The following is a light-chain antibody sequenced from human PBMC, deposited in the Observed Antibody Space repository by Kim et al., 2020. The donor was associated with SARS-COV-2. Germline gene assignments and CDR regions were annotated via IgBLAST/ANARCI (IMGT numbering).Light chain of an antibody. V-gene: IGLV1-47*01. CDR1: SSNIGSYY. CDR3: ATWDDSLSGPV. CDR2: KNN. J-gene: IGLJ2*01. Sequence: ELTQPPSASEAPGHRVTISCSGSSSNIGSYYVYWYQLVPGTAPKLLIYKNNQRPSGVPDRFSGSKSGTSASLAISGLRSEDEADYYCATWDDSLSGPVFGGGTKVTVL.